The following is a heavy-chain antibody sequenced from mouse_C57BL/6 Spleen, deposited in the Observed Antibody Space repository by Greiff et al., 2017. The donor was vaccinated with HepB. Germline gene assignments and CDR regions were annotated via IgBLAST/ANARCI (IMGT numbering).Heavy chain of an antibody. CDR1: GYTFTDYE. CDR2: IDPETGGT. J-gene: IGHJ4*01. Sequence: QVQLKESGAELVRPGASVTLSCKASGYTFTDYEMHWVKQTPVHGLEWIGAIDPETGGTAYNQKFKGKAILTADKSSSTAYMELRSLTSEDSAVYYCNPSYAMDYWGQGTSVTVSS. V-gene: IGHV1-15*01. CDR3: NPSYAMDY.